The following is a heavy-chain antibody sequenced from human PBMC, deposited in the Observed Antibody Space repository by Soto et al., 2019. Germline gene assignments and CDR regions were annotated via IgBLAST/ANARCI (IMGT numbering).Heavy chain of an antibody. V-gene: IGHV3-7*01. D-gene: IGHD3-16*01. Sequence: EVQLVESGGGLVQPGGSLRLSCAASGFTFSTYWMSWVRQAPGKGLEWVANIKQDGNEKHYVDSVKGRFSISRDNAKNSPYLHMNRLRAEDTAVYFCAREEDYPYIWGGYCDLGGRGTLVTVSS. CDR3: AREEDYPYIWGGYCDL. J-gene: IGHJ2*01. CDR2: IKQDGNEK. CDR1: GFTFSTYW.